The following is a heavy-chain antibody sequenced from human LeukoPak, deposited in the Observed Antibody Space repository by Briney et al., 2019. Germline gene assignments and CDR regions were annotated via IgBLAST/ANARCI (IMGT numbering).Heavy chain of an antibody. CDR1: GDSISRSAGDFY. D-gene: IGHD2-2*02. J-gene: IGHJ3*02. Sequence: SETLSLTCTVSGDSISRSAGDFYWSWVRQHPGKGLEWIGYIYYSGTTYYNPSLKSRLHISVDTSTNQFPLDLTSVTAADTAVYYCARPIRATSTGIPDAFDIWAQGTLVVVSS. CDR3: ARPIRATSTGIPDAFDI. CDR2: IYYSGTT. V-gene: IGHV4-30-4*01.